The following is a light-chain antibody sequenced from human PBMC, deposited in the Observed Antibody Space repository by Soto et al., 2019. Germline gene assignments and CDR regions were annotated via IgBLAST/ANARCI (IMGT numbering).Light chain of an antibody. CDR3: QHYNNWPPMYT. Sequence: EILMTQSPATLSVSPGERATLSCRASQSVGGNLAWYQQKPGQAPWLLIYDASTRATDVPARFSGSGSGTEFTLTISSLQSEDFAVYYCQHYNNWPPMYTFGQGTKLEIE. CDR1: QSVGGN. CDR2: DAS. V-gene: IGKV3-15*01. J-gene: IGKJ2*01.